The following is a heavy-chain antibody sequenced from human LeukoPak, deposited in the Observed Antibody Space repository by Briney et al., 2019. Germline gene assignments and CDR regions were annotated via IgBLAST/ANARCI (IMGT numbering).Heavy chain of an antibody. CDR1: GFIVSSNY. J-gene: IGHJ4*02. CDR2: IYSGGNT. Sequence: GGSPRLSCAASGFIVSSNYMSWVRQAPGKGLEWVSVIYSGGNTNYADSVKGRFTISRDNSKNTLYLQMNSLRVEDTAVYYCARVLVAVPSMIDWGQGTLVTVSS. V-gene: IGHV3-66*01. CDR3: ARVLVAVPSMID. D-gene: IGHD5-12*01.